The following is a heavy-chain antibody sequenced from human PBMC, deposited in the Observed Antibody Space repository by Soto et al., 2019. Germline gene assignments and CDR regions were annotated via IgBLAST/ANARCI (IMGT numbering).Heavy chain of an antibody. J-gene: IGHJ3*02. CDR1: DDSISTTSYH. D-gene: IGHD5-12*01. CDR2: VEYSGNT. CDR3: ARHEILLATIWDAFDI. Sequence: SDTLSLTCTVSDDSISTTSYHWGWVRQPPGKGLEWIGSVEYSGNTYYNPSFKSRVTISVDSPKNQFCLKLSSVTAADTAIYYCARHEILLATIWDAFDIWGQGTMVTVSS. V-gene: IGHV4-39*01.